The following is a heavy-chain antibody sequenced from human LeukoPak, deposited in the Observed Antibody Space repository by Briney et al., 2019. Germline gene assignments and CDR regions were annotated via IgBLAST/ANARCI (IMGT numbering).Heavy chain of an antibody. J-gene: IGHJ4*02. Sequence: SGTLSLTCAVSGGSISSSNWWSWVRQPPGKGLEWIGEINHSGSTNYNPSLKSRVTISVDTSKNQFSLKLSSVTAADTAVYYCARQPYDLWSGYKFDYWGQGTLVTVSS. CDR2: INHSGST. V-gene: IGHV4-4*02. CDR1: GGSISSSNW. D-gene: IGHD3-3*01. CDR3: ARQPYDLWSGYKFDY.